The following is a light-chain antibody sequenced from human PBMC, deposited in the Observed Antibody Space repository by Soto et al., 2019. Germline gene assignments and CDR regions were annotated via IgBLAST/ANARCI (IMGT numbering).Light chain of an antibody. CDR2: DVT. Sequence: QSALTQPRSVSGSPDSQSPSPALEPAVMLVLITMSPGTTIPRQSPQLLIYDVTKRPSGVPDRFSGSKSGNTASLTISGLQAEDEADYYCCSYPSLFGGGTKVTVL. CDR1: AVMLVLIT. CDR3: CSYPSL. J-gene: IGLJ2*01. V-gene: IGLV2-11*01.